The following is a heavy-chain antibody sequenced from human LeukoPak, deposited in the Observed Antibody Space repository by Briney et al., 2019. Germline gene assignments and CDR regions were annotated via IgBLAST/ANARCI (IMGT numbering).Heavy chain of an antibody. CDR2: IIPIFGTA. D-gene: IGHD2-21*02. Sequence: ASVKVSCKASGGTFSSYAISWVRQAPGQGLEWMGGIIPIFGTANYAQKFQGRVTITTDESTSTAYMELSSLRSEDTAVYYCARAAIFDYYMDAWGKGTTVTVSS. CDR1: GGTFSSYA. V-gene: IGHV1-69*05. J-gene: IGHJ6*03. CDR3: ARAAIFDYYMDA.